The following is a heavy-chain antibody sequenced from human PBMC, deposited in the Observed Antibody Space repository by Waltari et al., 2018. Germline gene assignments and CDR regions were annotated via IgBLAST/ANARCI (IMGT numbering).Heavy chain of an antibody. Sequence: EVQLVQSGAEVKKPGESLKISCKGSGYSFTSYWIGWVRQMPGKGREWMGIIYPGDSDTRYSPSFQGQVTISADKSISTAYLQWSSLKASDTAMYYCARTRRIVGATLYAFDIWGQGTMVTVSS. V-gene: IGHV5-51*03. CDR2: IYPGDSDT. CDR1: GYSFTSYW. J-gene: IGHJ3*02. CDR3: ARTRRIVGATLYAFDI. D-gene: IGHD1-26*01.